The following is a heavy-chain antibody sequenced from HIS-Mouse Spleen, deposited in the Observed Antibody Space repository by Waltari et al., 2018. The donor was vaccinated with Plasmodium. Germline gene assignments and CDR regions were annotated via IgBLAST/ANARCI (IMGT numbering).Heavy chain of an antibody. V-gene: IGHV4-31*03. CDR2: IYYSGIN. CDR3: ARAPKRRNYYDSSGYRPAEYFQH. D-gene: IGHD3-22*01. CDR1: GGSISSGGYY. J-gene: IGHJ1*01. Sequence: QVQLQESGPGLVKPSQTLSLTCTVSGGSISSGGYYWSWIRQHPGKGLEWIGYIYYSGINYYNPSLKSRVTISVDTSKNQFSLKLGSVTAADTAVYYCARAPKRRNYYDSSGYRPAEYFQHWGQGTLVTVSS.